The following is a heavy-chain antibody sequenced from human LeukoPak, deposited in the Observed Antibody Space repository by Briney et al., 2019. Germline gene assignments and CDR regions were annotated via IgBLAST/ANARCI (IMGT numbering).Heavy chain of an antibody. CDR2: IWYDGSNK. CDR1: GFTFSSYG. Sequence: GRSLRLSCAASGFTFSSYGMHWVRQAPGKGLEWVAVIWYDGSNKYYADSVKGRFTISRDNSKNTLYLQMNSLRAEDTAVYYCAFEYSSSSEYFQHWGQGTLVTVPS. J-gene: IGHJ1*01. D-gene: IGHD6-6*01. CDR3: AFEYSSSSEYFQH. V-gene: IGHV3-33*01.